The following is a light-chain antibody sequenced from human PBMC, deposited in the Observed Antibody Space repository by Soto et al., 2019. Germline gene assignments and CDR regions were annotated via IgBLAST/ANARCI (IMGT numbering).Light chain of an antibody. CDR2: GAS. CDR3: QQYGSSLWT. V-gene: IGKV3-20*01. Sequence: EIVLTQSPGTLSLSPGERATLSCRASQSVSSSYLAWYQQKPGQAPRLLTYGASSRATGIPDRFSGSGSGTDFTLTISRLEPEDVAVYYCQQYGSSLWTFGQGTKVEIK. CDR1: QSVSSSY. J-gene: IGKJ1*01.